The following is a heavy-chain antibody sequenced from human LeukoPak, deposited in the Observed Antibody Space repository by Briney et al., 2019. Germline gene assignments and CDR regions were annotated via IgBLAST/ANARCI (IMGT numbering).Heavy chain of an antibody. V-gene: IGHV4-61*01. CDR3: ARGRSYGFDFDS. CDR1: GVSINTCCYY. CDR2: KYYSGST. Sequence: TSETLSLTCDVSGVSINTCCYYWTWIRQPPGKGLESIGYKYYSGSTRYNSSLRSRLTISLDTSKNQFSLRLTSVTAADTAVYYCARGRSYGFDFDSWGPGTLVIVSS. J-gene: IGHJ4*02. D-gene: IGHD5-18*01.